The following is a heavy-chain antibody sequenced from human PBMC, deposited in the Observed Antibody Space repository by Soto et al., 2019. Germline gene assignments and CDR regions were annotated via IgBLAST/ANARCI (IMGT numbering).Heavy chain of an antibody. D-gene: IGHD6-6*01. V-gene: IGHV3-15*01. J-gene: IGHJ6*02. CDR1: GFTFSNAW. CDR2: IKSKTDGGTP. Sequence: EVQLVESGGGLVKPGGSLRLSCAASGFTFSNAWTSWVRQAPGKGLEWVGRIKSKTDGGTPDYAAPVTGRFTISSEDSKSTLDLQMISMNTEDTAVYYRTTDPFCSGSLAPENYYYYGMDVWGQGTTVTVSS. CDR3: TTDPFCSGSLAPENYYYYGMDV.